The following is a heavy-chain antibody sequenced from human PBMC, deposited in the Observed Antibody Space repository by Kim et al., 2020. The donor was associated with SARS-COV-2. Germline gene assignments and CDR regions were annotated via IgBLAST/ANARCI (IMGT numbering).Heavy chain of an antibody. CDR3: AKYQLGYYYGMDV. Sequence: YAKGFTGRFVFSLDTSVSTAYLQISSLKAEDTAVYYCAKYQLGYYYGMDVWGQGTTVTVSS. V-gene: IGHV7-4-1*02. D-gene: IGHD2-2*01. J-gene: IGHJ6*02.